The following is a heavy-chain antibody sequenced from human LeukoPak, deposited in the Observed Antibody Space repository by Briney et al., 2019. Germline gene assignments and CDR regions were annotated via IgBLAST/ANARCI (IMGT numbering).Heavy chain of an antibody. CDR2: IYTSGST. CDR3: ARGTVYSGYDGYYYYMDV. J-gene: IGHJ6*03. Sequence: SETLSLTCTVSGGSISSYYWSWIRQPAGKGLEWIGRIYTSGSTNYNPSLKSRVTMSVDTSKNQFSLKLSSVTAADTAVYYCARGTVYSGYDGYYYYMDVWGKGTTVTVSS. D-gene: IGHD5-12*01. CDR1: GGSISSYY. V-gene: IGHV4-4*07.